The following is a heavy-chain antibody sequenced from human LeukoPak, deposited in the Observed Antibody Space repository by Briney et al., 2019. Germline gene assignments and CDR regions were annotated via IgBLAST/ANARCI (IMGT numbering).Heavy chain of an antibody. D-gene: IGHD3-16*01. V-gene: IGHV4-59*01. CDR2: FHNSGTS. Sequence: SETLSLTCTVSDDSISDYYRGWIRQPPGKGLEWIGCFHNSGTSTYNPSLKSRVTISADTSKNQFSLKLNSLTTADTAVYYCTRGAGWLIDYWGQGILVTVSS. CDR3: TRGAGWLIDY. CDR1: DDSISDYY. J-gene: IGHJ4*02.